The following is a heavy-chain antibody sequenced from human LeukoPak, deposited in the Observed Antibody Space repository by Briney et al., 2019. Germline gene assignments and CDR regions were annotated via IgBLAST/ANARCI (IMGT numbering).Heavy chain of an antibody. CDR2: MYYSGST. CDR3: ARPYYYDSRIDP. J-gene: IGHJ5*02. CDR1: GGSISSGDYY. D-gene: IGHD3-22*01. Sequence: SETLSLTRTVSGGSISSGDYYWSWIRQPPGKGLEWIAYMYYSGSTYYNPSLKSRVTMSADTSKNQLSLKLSSVTAADTAVYYCARPYYYDSRIDPWGQGILVTVSS. V-gene: IGHV4-30-4*01.